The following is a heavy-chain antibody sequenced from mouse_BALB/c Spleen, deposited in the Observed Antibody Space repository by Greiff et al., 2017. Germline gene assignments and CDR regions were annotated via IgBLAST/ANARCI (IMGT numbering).Heavy chain of an antibody. D-gene: IGHD1-1*01. CDR1: GFTFSSYG. Sequence: EVKLVESGGGLVQPGGSLKLSCAASGFTFSSYGMSWVRQTPDKRLELVATINSNGGSTYYPDSVKGRFTISRDNAKNTLYLQMSRLKSEDTAMYYCARERDYGVYFDYWGQGTTLTVSS. J-gene: IGHJ2*01. CDR3: ARERDYGVYFDY. CDR2: INSNGGST. V-gene: IGHV5-6-3*01.